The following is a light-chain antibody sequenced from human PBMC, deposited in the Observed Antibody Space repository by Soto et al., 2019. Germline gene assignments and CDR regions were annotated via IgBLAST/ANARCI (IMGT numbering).Light chain of an antibody. V-gene: IGLV2-14*03. CDR1: GSDVGGYNY. CDR2: DVN. CDR3: SSYTSTNALV. Sequence: QSVLTQPASVSGSPGQSITVSCTGTGSDVGGYNYVSWYQQYPGQAPKLMIYDVNKRPSGVSNRFSGSKSGNTASLTISGLQVEDEADYYCSSYTSTNALVFGVGTKLTV. J-gene: IGLJ1*01.